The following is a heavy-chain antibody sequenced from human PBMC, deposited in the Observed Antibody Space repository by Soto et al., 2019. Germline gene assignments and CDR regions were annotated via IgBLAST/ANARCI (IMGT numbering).Heavy chain of an antibody. J-gene: IGHJ6*02. D-gene: IGHD1-1*01. CDR2: INGGNGHT. V-gene: IGHV1-3*01. Sequence: AAVEVCCKASGYSFTTYALHWVRQAPGQGLEWMGWINGGNGHTRYSQKFKDRVTISRDTPASTAYMELSGLRSEDTAVYYCARGKGMEENYYYYGMDVWGQGTTVTVSS. CDR3: ARGKGMEENYYYYGMDV. CDR1: GYSFTTYA.